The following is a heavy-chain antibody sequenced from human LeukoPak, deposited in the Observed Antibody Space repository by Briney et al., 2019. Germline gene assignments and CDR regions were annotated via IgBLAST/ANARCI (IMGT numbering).Heavy chain of an antibody. V-gene: IGHV4-30-2*06. D-gene: IGHD5-24*01. CDR3: AGEIMAAFDI. CDR2: IYHSGST. Sequence: SQTLSLTCAVSGGSISGGAYSWGWIRQSPGKGLEWIGYIYHSGSTYYNPSLQSRVTISLDRSKNQFSLKLSSVTAADTAVYYCAGEIMAAFDIWGQGTMVTVSS. CDR1: GGSISGGAYS. J-gene: IGHJ3*02.